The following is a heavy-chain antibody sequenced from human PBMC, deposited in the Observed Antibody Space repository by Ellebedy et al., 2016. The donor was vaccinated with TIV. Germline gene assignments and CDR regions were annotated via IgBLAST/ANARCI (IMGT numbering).Heavy chain of an antibody. CDR1: GFTVSSNY. J-gene: IGHJ4*02. CDR3: ARDPDYSNREYYFDY. Sequence: GESLKISCAASGFTVSSNYMSWVRQAPGKGLEWVSVIYSGGSTYYADSVKGRFTISRDNSKNTLYLQMNSLRSEDTAVYYCARDPDYSNREYYFDYWGQGTLVTVSS. V-gene: IGHV3-53*05. D-gene: IGHD4-11*01. CDR2: IYSGGST.